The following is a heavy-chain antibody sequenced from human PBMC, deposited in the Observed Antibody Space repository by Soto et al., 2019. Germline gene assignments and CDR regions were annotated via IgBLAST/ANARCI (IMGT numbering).Heavy chain of an antibody. J-gene: IGHJ6*02. Sequence: SDRSSVAGGSSGSYYWSWIRQPPGKGLEWIGYIYYSGSTNYNPSLKSRVTISVDTSKNQFSLKLSSVTAADTAVYSCARDGGKTEGMAVRGHGTTVPVSS. CDR3: ARDGGKTEGMAV. CDR2: IYYSGST. V-gene: IGHV4-59*01. CDR1: GGSSGSYY. D-gene: IGHD1-1*01.